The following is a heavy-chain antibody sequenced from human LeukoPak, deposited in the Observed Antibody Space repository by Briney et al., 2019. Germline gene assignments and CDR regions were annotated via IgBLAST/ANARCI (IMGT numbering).Heavy chain of an antibody. CDR3: AREGGYCSSTSCYYYYYYMDV. CDR1: GGSISSSSYY. Sequence: SETLSLTCTVSGGSISSSSYYWGWIRQPPGKGLEWIGSIYYSGSTYYNPSLKSRVTISVDTSKNQFSLKLSSVTAADTAVYYCAREGGYCSSTSCYYYYYYMDVWGKGTTVTVSS. CDR2: IYYSGST. D-gene: IGHD2-2*01. V-gene: IGHV4-39*07. J-gene: IGHJ6*03.